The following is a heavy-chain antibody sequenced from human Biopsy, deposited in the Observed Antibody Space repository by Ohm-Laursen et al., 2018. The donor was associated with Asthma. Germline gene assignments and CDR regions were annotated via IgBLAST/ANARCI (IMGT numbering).Heavy chain of an antibody. CDR1: GGTFSNFA. CDR2: NMTVFGTT. D-gene: IGHD6-19*01. V-gene: IGHV1-69*01. CDR3: ARRQVGYSSGWSLLLKKIYYSGMDV. Sequence: SSVKVSCKAPGGTFSNFAISWVRQAPGQGLEWLGGNMTVFGTTNYAQKFQGRVTITADESTSTAYMEVTSLRSEDTAIYYCARRQVGYSSGWSLLLKKIYYSGMDVWGQGTAVTVSS. J-gene: IGHJ6*02.